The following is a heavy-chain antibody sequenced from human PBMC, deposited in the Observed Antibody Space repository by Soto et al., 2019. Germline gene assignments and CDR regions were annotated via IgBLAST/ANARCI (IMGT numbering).Heavy chain of an antibody. CDR3: ARESRPYYYDSSGPSGLFICHY. CDR2: MNPNSGNT. J-gene: IGHJ4*02. D-gene: IGHD3-22*01. V-gene: IGHV1-8*01. Sequence: GASVKVSCKASGYTFTSYDINWVRQATGQGLEWMGWMNPNSGNTGYAQKFQGRVTMTRNTSTSTAYMELSSLRSEDTAVYYCARESRPYYYDSSGPSGLFICHYWGQGTLVTVSS. CDR1: GYTFTSYD.